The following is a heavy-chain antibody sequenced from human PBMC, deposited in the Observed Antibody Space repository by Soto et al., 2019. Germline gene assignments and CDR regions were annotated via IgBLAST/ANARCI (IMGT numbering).Heavy chain of an antibody. D-gene: IGHD3-10*01. CDR2: ISGSGGST. Sequence: PVGSLRLSCAASGFTFSSYAMSWVRQAPGKGLEWVSAISGSGGSTYYADSVKGRFTISRDNSKNTLYLQMNSLRAEDTAVYYCAKDLTVRGPPHWFDPWGQGTLVTVSS. V-gene: IGHV3-23*01. CDR1: GFTFSSYA. J-gene: IGHJ5*02. CDR3: AKDLTVRGPPHWFDP.